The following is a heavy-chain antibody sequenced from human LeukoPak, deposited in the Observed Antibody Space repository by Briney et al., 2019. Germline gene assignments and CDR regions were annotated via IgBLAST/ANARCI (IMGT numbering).Heavy chain of an antibody. J-gene: IGHJ6*02. D-gene: IGHD4-17*01. V-gene: IGHV4-30-4*01. CDR1: GGSISSGDYY. Sequence: SETLSLTCTVSGGSISSGDYYWSWIRQPPGKGLEWIGYIYYSGSTYYNPSLKSRVTISVDTSKNQFSLKLSSVTAADTAVYYCARADGDYYYYGMDVWGQGTTVTVSS. CDR3: ARADGDYYYYGMDV. CDR2: IYYSGST.